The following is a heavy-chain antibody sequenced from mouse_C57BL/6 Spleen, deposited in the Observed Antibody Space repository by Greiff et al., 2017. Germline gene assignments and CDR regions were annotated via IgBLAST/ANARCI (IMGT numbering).Heavy chain of an antibody. CDR3: ARINRGNYFDY. D-gene: IGHD2-14*01. Sequence: QVTLKESGPGILQPSQTLSLTCSFSGFSLSTFGMGVGRIRQPSGKGLEWLAHIWWDDDKYFNPALKSRLTISKTTSKNHVFLKLTNVDTADTATYYFARINRGNYFDYWGQGTTLTVSS. CDR1: GFSLSTFGMG. V-gene: IGHV8-8*01. CDR2: IWWDDDK. J-gene: IGHJ2*01.